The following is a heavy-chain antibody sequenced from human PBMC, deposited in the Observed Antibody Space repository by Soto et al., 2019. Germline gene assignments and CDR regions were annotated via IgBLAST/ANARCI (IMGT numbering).Heavy chain of an antibody. Sequence: QVQLQQWGAGLLKPSETLSLTCAVYGGSFSGYYWSWIRQPPGKGLEWIGEINHSGSTNYNPSLKSRVTISVDTCKNQLSLKLSSVTAADTAVYYCARGRNYSCSSTSCYVYWFDPWGQGTLVTVSS. CDR3: ARGRNYSCSSTSCYVYWFDP. D-gene: IGHD2-2*01. J-gene: IGHJ5*02. CDR1: GGSFSGYY. V-gene: IGHV4-34*01. CDR2: INHSGST.